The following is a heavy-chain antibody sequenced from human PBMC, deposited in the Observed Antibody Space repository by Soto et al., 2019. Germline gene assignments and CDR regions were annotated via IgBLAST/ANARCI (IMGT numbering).Heavy chain of an antibody. CDR1: GYTFSGYS. CDR3: ARDVFCGGAPSCPDMDV. CDR2: ISGYNGNT. Sequence: ASVKVSCKASGYTFSGYSITWVRQAPGQGLEWMGRISGYNGNTNYARTLRDRLTLTTDTSTSTAYMELRSLTSDDTAVYYCARDVFCGGAPSCPDMDVWGQGTTVTVSS. J-gene: IGHJ6*01. D-gene: IGHD2-21*01. V-gene: IGHV1-18*04.